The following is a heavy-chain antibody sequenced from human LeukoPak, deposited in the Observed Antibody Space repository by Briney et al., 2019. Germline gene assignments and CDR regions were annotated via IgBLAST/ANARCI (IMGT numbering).Heavy chain of an antibody. Sequence: SETLSLTCTVSGGSISSSSYYWGWIRQPPGKGLEWIGSIYYSGSTCYNPSLKSRVTISVDTSKNQFSLKLSPVTAADTAVYYCARVGCSSTSCRFDYWGQGTLVTVSS. J-gene: IGHJ4*02. CDR2: IYYSGST. CDR1: GGSISSSSYY. CDR3: ARVGCSSTSCRFDY. V-gene: IGHV4-39*01. D-gene: IGHD2-2*01.